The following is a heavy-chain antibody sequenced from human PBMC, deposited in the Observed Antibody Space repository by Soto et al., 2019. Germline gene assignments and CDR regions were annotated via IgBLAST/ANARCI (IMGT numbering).Heavy chain of an antibody. CDR3: AREPATVETGGYDP. D-gene: IGHD4-17*01. Sequence: QVQLVQSGAEVKKPGSSVKVSCKASGGTFSSYAISWVRQAPGQGLEWMGGIIPIFGTATYARKFQGSVTSTADESTSTAYMDLSRLRSEHTAVYYCAREPATVETGGYDPWGQGTLVTVSS. CDR2: IIPIFGTA. J-gene: IGHJ5*02. V-gene: IGHV1-69*12. CDR1: GGTFSSYA.